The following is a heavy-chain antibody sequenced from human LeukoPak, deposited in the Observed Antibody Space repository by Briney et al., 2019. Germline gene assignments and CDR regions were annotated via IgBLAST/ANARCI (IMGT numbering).Heavy chain of an antibody. CDR2: IYTSGST. Sequence: SQTLSLTCTVSGGSISSGSYYWSWIRQPAGKGLEWIGRIYTSGSTNYNPSLKSRVTISVDTSKNQFSLKLSSVTAADTAVYYCARQGAMYYDFWSGAFDIWGQGTMVTVSS. D-gene: IGHD3-3*01. CDR1: GGSISSGSYY. CDR3: ARQGAMYYDFWSGAFDI. J-gene: IGHJ3*02. V-gene: IGHV4-61*02.